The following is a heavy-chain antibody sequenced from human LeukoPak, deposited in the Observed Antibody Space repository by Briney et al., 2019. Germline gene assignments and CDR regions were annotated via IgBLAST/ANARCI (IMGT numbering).Heavy chain of an antibody. CDR3: ARVGDPSGYWYFDL. V-gene: IGHV3-30-3*01. D-gene: IGHD3-16*01. J-gene: IGHJ2*01. Sequence: GGSLRLSCAASGFTFSSYAMHWVRQAPGKGLEWVAVISYDGSNKYYADSVKGRFTISRDNSKNTLYLQMNSLRAEDTAVYYCARVGDPSGYWYFDLWGRGTLVTVSS. CDR1: GFTFSSYA. CDR2: ISYDGSNK.